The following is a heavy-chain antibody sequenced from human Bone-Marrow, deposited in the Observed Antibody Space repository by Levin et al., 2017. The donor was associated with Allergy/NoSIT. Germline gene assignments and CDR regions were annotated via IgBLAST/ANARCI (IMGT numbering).Heavy chain of an antibody. CDR2: INQDGSQK. Sequence: PGGSLRLSCAASGFTFSSNWMSWVRQAPGVGLEWVGNINQDGSQKQYVDSMKGRFTISRDNAKNSLYLQMNSLRAEDTAVYYCARVGRSASVEFWGQGTLVTVSS. V-gene: IGHV3-7*03. D-gene: IGHD6-19*01. CDR1: GFTFSSNW. J-gene: IGHJ4*02. CDR3: ARVGRSASVEF.